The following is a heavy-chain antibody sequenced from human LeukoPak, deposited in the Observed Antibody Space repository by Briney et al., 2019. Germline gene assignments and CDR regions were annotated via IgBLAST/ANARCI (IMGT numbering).Heavy chain of an antibody. Sequence: GGSLRLSCEVSGFSFSHYGMSWVRQAPGKGPEWVAGFNGRGDSTYYAESVRGRFTISRDTSKNTLYLQVSSLRVEDTAVYYCARDTMVRGVPGGGFDPWGQGTLVTVSS. CDR1: GFSFSHYG. CDR3: ARDTMVRGVPGGGFDP. V-gene: IGHV3-23*01. J-gene: IGHJ5*02. CDR2: FNGRGDST. D-gene: IGHD3-10*01.